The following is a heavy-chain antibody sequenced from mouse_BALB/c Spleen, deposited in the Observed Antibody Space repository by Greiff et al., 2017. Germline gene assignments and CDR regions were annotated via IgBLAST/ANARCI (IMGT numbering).Heavy chain of an antibody. CDR3: TIRRGYGNHLYWYFDV. D-gene: IGHD2-1*01. CDR1: GYTFTSYW. CDR2: IYPGNSDT. V-gene: IGHV1-5*01. J-gene: IGHJ1*01. Sequence: PLQQSGTVLARPGASVKMSCKASGYTFTSYWMHWVKQRPGQGLEWIGAIYPGNSDTSYNQKFKGKAKLTAVTSTSTAYMELSSLTNEDSAVYYCTIRRGYGNHLYWYFDVWGAGTTVTVSS.